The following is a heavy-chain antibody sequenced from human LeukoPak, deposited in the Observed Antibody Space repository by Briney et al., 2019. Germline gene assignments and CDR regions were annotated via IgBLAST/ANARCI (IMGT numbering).Heavy chain of an antibody. CDR2: VHLSGAT. CDR1: GGSIMTTNW. CDR3: TRESGAFSPFGF. J-gene: IGHJ4*02. D-gene: IGHD1-26*01. Sequence: SETLSRTCAVSGGSIMTTNWWSWVRQPPGKGLEWIGEVHLSGATNYNPSLESRVSMSIDTSKNQMSLKLTSVTAADTAIYFCTRESGAFSPFGFWGQGTLVTVSS. V-gene: IGHV4-4*02.